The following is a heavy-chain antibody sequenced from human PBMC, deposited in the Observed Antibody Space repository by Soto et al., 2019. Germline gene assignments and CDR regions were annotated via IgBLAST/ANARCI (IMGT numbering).Heavy chain of an antibody. CDR3: ARAFSGSYYRYFQN. CDR2: ISNSGNTI. CDR1: GFTFSSFE. J-gene: IGHJ1*01. Sequence: GGSLRLSCAASGFTFSSFEMNWVRQAPGKGPEWVSYISNSGNTIKYAGSVKGRFTISRDNAKNSLYLQMNSLRGEDTAVYYCARAFSGSYYRYFQNWGQGTLVTVSS. V-gene: IGHV3-48*03. D-gene: IGHD1-26*01.